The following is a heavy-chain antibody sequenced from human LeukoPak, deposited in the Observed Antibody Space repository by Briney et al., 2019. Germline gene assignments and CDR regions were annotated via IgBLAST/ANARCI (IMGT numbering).Heavy chain of an antibody. J-gene: IGHJ6*03. D-gene: IGHD4-11*01. CDR2: INANSGGT. V-gene: IGHV1-2*02. CDR3: AREGRVTVTTAANYYYMAV. CDR1: AYTFTGYY. Sequence: ASVKVSCKASAYTFTGYYMHWVRQAPGQGLEWMGWINANSGGTNYAQKFQGRVTMTRDTSISTAYMELSRLRSDDTAVYYCAREGRVTVTTAANYYYMAVWGKGTTVTVSS.